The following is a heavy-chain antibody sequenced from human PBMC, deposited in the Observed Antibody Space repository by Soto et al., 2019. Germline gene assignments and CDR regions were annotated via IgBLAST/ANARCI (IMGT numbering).Heavy chain of an antibody. CDR3: ARGGFRRGNYYIFDY. D-gene: IGHD3-22*01. Sequence: QVQLQQWGAGLLKPSETLSLTCAVYGGSFSGYYWTWIRQPPGKGLEWIGEINHSGTTTYNPSLKSRVTISVDTSRDQFSLRLSSVTAADTAVYFCARGGFRRGNYYIFDYWGQGALVTVSS. CDR1: GGSFSGYY. CDR2: INHSGTT. J-gene: IGHJ4*02. V-gene: IGHV4-34*01.